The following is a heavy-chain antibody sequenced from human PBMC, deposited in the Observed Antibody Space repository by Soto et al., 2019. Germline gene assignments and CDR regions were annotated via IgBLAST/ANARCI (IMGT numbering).Heavy chain of an antibody. Sequence: PSGTLSLTCAVSGGSISSGGYSWSGIRQPPGKGLEGIGYIYHSGRTYYNPSLKSRVTISVDTSKNQFSLKLSSVTAADTAVYCCARGDYRLCGMDVWGQGTAVTVSS. J-gene: IGHJ6*02. V-gene: IGHV4-30-2*02. D-gene: IGHD4-17*01. CDR1: GGSISSGGYS. CDR2: IYHSGRT. CDR3: ARGDYRLCGMDV.